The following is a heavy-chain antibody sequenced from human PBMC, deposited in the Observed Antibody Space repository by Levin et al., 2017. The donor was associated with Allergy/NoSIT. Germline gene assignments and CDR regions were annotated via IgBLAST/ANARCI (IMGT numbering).Heavy chain of an antibody. J-gene: IGHJ3*01. CDR3: ARTVLPATIGAFDV. Sequence: SETLSLTCTVSGGSISSSYWSWIRQPAGKGLEWIGRIHTRGATNYNPSLNSGVTTSVDTSKSQFSLKLTSVTAADTAVYYCARTVLPATIGAFDVWGQVTMVTVSS. CDR2: IHTRGAT. D-gene: IGHD2-15*01. V-gene: IGHV4-4*07. CDR1: GGSISSSY.